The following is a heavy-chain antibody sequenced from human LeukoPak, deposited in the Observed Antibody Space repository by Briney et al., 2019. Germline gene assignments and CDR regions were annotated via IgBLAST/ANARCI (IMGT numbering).Heavy chain of an antibody. CDR3: ARKNYDFWSGYYSGWFDP. V-gene: IGHV1-69*06. CDR1: GGTFSSYA. D-gene: IGHD3-3*01. J-gene: IGHJ5*02. Sequence: SVKVSCKASGGTFSSYAISWVRQAPGQGLEWMGGIIPIFGTANYAQKFQGRVTITADKSTSTAYMELSSLRSEDTAVYYCARKNYDFWSGYYSGWFDPWGQGTLVTVSS. CDR2: IIPIFGTA.